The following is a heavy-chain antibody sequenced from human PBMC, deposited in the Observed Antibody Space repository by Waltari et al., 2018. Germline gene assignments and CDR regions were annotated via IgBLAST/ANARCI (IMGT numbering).Heavy chain of an antibody. Sequence: QVQLVQSGAEVKKPGASVTVSCKASGYTFTGYYMHWVRQAPGQGLEWMGWINPNSGGTNYAQKFQGRVTMTRDTSISTAYMELSRLRSDDTAVYYCARRITATVTTIVNWFDPWGQGTLVTVSS. CDR1: GYTFTGYY. J-gene: IGHJ5*02. D-gene: IGHD4-17*01. CDR2: INPNSGGT. V-gene: IGHV1-2*02. CDR3: ARRITATVTTIVNWFDP.